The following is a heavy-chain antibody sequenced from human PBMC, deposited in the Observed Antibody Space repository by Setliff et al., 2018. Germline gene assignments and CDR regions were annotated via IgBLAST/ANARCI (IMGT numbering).Heavy chain of an antibody. J-gene: IGHJ3*02. CDR3: ARDRRPFNWGGNDAFDI. CDR2: ISGSGGST. CDR1: GFTFSSYA. D-gene: IGHD7-27*01. V-gene: IGHV3-23*01. Sequence: PGGSLSLSCAASGFTFSSYAMSWVRQAPGKGLEWVSAISGSGGSTYYADSVKGRFTISRDNAKKSLYLQMNSLRAEDTAVYYCARDRRPFNWGGNDAFDIWGQGTMVTVSS.